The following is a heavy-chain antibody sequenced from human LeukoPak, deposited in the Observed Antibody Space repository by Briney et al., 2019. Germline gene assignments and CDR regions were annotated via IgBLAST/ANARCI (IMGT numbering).Heavy chain of an antibody. Sequence: GGSLRLSCAASGFTSTDAWMSWVRQAPGKGLEWVTGITWNGASTGFADSVKGRFTISRDNAKNSLYLGMSSLRAEDTALYYCAREYGDYSSYFDLWGRGTLVTVSS. J-gene: IGHJ2*01. CDR1: GFTSTDAW. D-gene: IGHD4-17*01. CDR3: AREYGDYSSYFDL. V-gene: IGHV3-20*04. CDR2: ITWNGAST.